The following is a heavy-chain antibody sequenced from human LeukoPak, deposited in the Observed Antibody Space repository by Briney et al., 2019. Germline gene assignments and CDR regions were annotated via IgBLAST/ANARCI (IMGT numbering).Heavy chain of an antibody. J-gene: IGHJ4*02. Sequence: GESLKISCKGSGYSLTSYWIGWVRQMPGKGLEWMGIIYPGDSDTRYSPSFQGQVTISADKSISTAYLQWSSLKASDTAMYYCARRRYYDSSGYSIFDYWGQGTLVTVSS. CDR3: ARRRYYDSSGYSIFDY. D-gene: IGHD3-22*01. CDR2: IYPGDSDT. V-gene: IGHV5-51*01. CDR1: GYSLTSYW.